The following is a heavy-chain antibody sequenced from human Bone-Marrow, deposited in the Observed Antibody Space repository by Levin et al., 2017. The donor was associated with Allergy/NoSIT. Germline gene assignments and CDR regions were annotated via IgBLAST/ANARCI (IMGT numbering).Heavy chain of an antibody. CDR1: GFSLSRTW. J-gene: IGHJ4*02. CDR2: INPDGTYI. CDR3: SRDVSY. V-gene: IGHV3-74*01. Sequence: GESLKISCTASGFSLSRTWVHWVRQAPGKGLVWVSRINPDGTYIDYAESVKGRFTISRDNTKNTVYLQMNSLRADDTAVYFCSRDVSYWGQGTLVTVSS.